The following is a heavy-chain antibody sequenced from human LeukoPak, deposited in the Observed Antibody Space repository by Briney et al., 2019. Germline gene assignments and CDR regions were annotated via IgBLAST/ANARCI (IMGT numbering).Heavy chain of an antibody. CDR2: ISSSGSSI. V-gene: IGHV3-48*03. D-gene: IGHD3-22*01. Sequence: GGSLRLSCAASGFTFSSYEMNWVRQAPGKGLEWVSYISSSGSSIYYADSVKGRFTISRDNAKNALYLQMNSLRAEDTAVYHCARLLSSGYYYFDYWGQGTLVTVSS. CDR1: GFTFSSYE. J-gene: IGHJ4*02. CDR3: ARLLSSGYYYFDY.